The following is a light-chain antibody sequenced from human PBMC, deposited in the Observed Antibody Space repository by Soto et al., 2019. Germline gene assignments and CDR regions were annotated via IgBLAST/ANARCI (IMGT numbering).Light chain of an antibody. V-gene: IGLV3-1*01. CDR1: KLGDKY. CDR3: QAWDINPMV. J-gene: IGLJ2*01. Sequence: SYELTQPPSVSVSPGQTASITCSGDKLGDKYASWYQQKPGQSPVLGIYQDIRRPSGIPERFSGSSSGNTATLTISGTQAMDEADYYCQAWDINPMVFGGGTKRTVL. CDR2: QDI.